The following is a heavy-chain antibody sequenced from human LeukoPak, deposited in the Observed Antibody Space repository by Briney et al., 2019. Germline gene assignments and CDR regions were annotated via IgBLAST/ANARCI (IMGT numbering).Heavy chain of an antibody. CDR2: IYYTGST. Sequence: SETLSLTCTVSGGSISSYYWSWIRQPPGKGLEWIGYIYYTGSTNYNSSLKSRVTIPVDTSKNQFSLKLTSVTAADTAVYYCAREANYYGSGSYFEGTFDYWGQGSLVTVSS. D-gene: IGHD3-10*01. J-gene: IGHJ4*02. CDR3: AREANYYGSGSYFEGTFDY. V-gene: IGHV4-59*01. CDR1: GGSISSYY.